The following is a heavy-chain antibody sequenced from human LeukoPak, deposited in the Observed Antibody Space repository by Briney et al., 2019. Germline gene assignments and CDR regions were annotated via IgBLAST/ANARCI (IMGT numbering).Heavy chain of an antibody. CDR1: AYTFTVYY. V-gene: IGHV1-2*02. CDR2: IDPNNGGT. J-gene: IGHJ3*02. CDR3: AREDASAFYI. Sequence: ASVKVSCKASAYTFTVYYMHWVRQAPGQGLEWMGWIDPNNGGTNYAQKFQGRVTMTRDTSISTAYMELSRLKSDDTAVYYCAREDASAFYIWGQGTMVTVSS.